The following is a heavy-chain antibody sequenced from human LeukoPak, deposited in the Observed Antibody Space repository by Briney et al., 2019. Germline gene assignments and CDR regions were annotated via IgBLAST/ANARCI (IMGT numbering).Heavy chain of an antibody. J-gene: IGHJ4*02. Sequence: PGGSLRLSCVASGLTFSSYSMNWVRQAPGKGLEWVSCISSTSRYIYYADSVKGRFTISRDNAKNSVYLQINSLRAEDTAVYYCTRAVAADDFSPGYWGQGTPVTVSS. CDR1: GLTFSSYS. V-gene: IGHV3-21*01. CDR3: TRAVAADDFSPGY. CDR2: ISSTSRYI. D-gene: IGHD3/OR15-3a*01.